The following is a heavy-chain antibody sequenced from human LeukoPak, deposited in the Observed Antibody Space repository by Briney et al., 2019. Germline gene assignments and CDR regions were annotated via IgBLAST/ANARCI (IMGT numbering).Heavy chain of an antibody. J-gene: IGHJ5*02. Sequence: SETLSLTCTVSGYSISSGYYWGWIRQPPGKGLEWIGSIYHSGSTYYNPSLKSRVTISVDTSKNQFSLKLSSVTAADTAVYYCARTNTDEGWFDPWGQGTLVTVSS. CDR1: GYSISSGYY. CDR3: ARTNTDEGWFDP. CDR2: IYHSGST. V-gene: IGHV4-38-2*02.